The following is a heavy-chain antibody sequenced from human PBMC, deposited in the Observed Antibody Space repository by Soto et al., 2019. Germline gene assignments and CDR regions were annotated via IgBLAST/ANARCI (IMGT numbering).Heavy chain of an antibody. Sequence: WASVKVSCKASGGTFSSYAISWVRQAPGQGPEWMGGIIPIFGTANYAQKFQGRVTITADKSTSTAYMELSSLRSEDTAVYYCARNDYGGKALDYWGQGTLVTVSS. CDR2: IIPIFGTA. CDR1: GGTFSSYA. J-gene: IGHJ4*02. V-gene: IGHV1-69*06. CDR3: ARNDYGGKALDY. D-gene: IGHD4-17*01.